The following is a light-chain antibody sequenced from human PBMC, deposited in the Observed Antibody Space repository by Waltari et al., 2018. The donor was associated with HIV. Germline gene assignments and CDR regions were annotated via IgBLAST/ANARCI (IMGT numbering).Light chain of an antibody. V-gene: IGLV2-23*01. Sequence: QSALTHPASVSGSPGPSIPISCTGTSSHTWNSNLVSWYQLHPGKAPKLIIYEDNKRPSGVSNRFSGSKSADTASLTISGLQAEDEADYYCCAYAGGLEFGGGTKLTVL. CDR3: CAYAGGLE. CDR1: SSHTWNSNL. CDR2: EDN. J-gene: IGLJ2*01.